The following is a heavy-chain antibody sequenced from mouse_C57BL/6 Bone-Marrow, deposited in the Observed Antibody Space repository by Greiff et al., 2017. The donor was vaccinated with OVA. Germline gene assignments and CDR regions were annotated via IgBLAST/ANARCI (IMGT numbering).Heavy chain of an antibody. CDR1: GYAFSSSW. V-gene: IGHV1-82*01. Sequence: QVQLQQSGPELVKPGASVKISCKASGYAFSSSWMNWVKQRPGKGLEWIGRIYPGDGDTNYNGKFKGKATLTADKSSSTAYMQLSSLTSEYSAVYFCARHEDGYYASYCDYWGQGTTLTVSS. CDR3: ARHEDGYYASYCDY. D-gene: IGHD2-3*01. CDR2: IYPGDGDT. J-gene: IGHJ2*01.